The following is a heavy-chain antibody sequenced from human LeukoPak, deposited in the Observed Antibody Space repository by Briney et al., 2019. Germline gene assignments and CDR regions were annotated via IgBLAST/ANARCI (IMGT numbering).Heavy chain of an antibody. CDR2: VNLQGST. CDR1: GGSITNTNY. J-gene: IGHJ4*02. Sequence: SEALSLTCGVSGGSITNTNYWTWVRQPPGKGLEWIGGVNLQGSTHYNPSLMGRVAISVDKSEKHISLQLTSVTAADTAVYYRAREGGPYRPLDYSGQGTLVTVSS. CDR3: AREGGPYRPLDY. V-gene: IGHV4-4*02.